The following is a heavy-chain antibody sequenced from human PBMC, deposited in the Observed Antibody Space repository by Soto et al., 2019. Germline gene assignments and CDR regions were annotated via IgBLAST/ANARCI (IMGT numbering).Heavy chain of an antibody. D-gene: IGHD3-9*01. J-gene: IGHJ6*02. Sequence: GGSLRLSCAVSGFSFSSYGMLWVRQGPGKGLEWVSVIWYDGSNKYYADSVKGRFTISRDNAKNTLYLQMNSRRADETAVYYCARVSRYDFLTGYFRTHSLHYRMDLSGEASQETVS. V-gene: IGHV3-33*01. CDR1: GFSFSSYG. CDR3: ARVSRYDFLTGYFRTHSLHYRMDL. CDR2: IWYDGSNK.